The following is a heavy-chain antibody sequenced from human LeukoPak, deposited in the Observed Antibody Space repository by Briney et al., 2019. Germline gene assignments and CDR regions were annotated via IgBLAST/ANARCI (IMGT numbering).Heavy chain of an antibody. Sequence: GGSLSFSCAASGFAFSTYGMHWVRQAPGKGLEWVAVIWYDGSNKYYAESVKGRFTISRDNSKNTLYLQMNSLRAEDTAVYYCARGSSPTLHMAPGGMDVWGQGTTVTVPS. J-gene: IGHJ6*02. V-gene: IGHV3-33*01. CDR1: GFAFSTYG. D-gene: IGHD2-2*01. CDR3: ARGSSPTLHMAPGGMDV. CDR2: IWYDGSNK.